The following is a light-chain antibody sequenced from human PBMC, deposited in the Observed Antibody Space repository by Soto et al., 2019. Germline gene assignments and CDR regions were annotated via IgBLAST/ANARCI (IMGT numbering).Light chain of an antibody. J-gene: IGKJ1*01. CDR2: TAS. CDR1: HDISNY. Sequence: DIQMTQSPSSLAASVGDRVTITCRASHDISNYLAWFQQKPGKVPKLLIYTASTLISGVPSRFSGSGSGTDFTLTISSLQPEDVATYYCKKYNSAPRTFGQGTKVEIK. V-gene: IGKV1-27*01. CDR3: KKYNSAPRT.